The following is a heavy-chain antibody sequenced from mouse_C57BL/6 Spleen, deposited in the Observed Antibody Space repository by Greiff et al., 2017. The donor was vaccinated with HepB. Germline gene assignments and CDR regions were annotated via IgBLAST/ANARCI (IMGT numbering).Heavy chain of an antibody. CDR3: TRPGYYDGYYVWFAY. CDR2: IRNKANNHAT. V-gene: IGHV6-6*01. Sequence: EVQVVESGGGLVQPGGSMKLSCAASGFTFSDAWMDWVRQSPEKGLEWVAEIRNKANNHATYYAESVKGRFTISRDDSKSSVYLQMNSLRAEDTGMYYCTRPGYYDGYYVWFAYWGQGTLVTVSA. CDR1: GFTFSDAW. D-gene: IGHD2-3*01. J-gene: IGHJ3*01.